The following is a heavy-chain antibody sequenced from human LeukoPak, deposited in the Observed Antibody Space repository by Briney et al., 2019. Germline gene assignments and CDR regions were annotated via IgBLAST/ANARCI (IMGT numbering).Heavy chain of an antibody. J-gene: IGHJ4*02. CDR2: ISSSNSYI. V-gene: IGHV3-21*01. Sequence: PGGFLRLSCAASGFTFTSYSMNWVRQAPGKGLEWVSSISSSNSYISYADSVKGRFTISRDNAKNSLYLQMKSLRAEDTAVYYCARGYCSSTSCYSTLFDYWGQGTLVTVSS. CDR1: GFTFTSYS. CDR3: ARGYCSSTSCYSTLFDY. D-gene: IGHD2-2*01.